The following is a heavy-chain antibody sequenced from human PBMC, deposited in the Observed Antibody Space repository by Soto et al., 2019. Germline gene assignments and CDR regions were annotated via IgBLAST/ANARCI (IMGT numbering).Heavy chain of an antibody. CDR1: GGSIGSGGYS. CDR3: ARARQYYDCELDP. D-gene: IGHD3-16*01. Sequence: PSETLSLTCAVSGGSIGSGGYSWSWIRQPPGKGLEWIGYIYHSGSTYYNPSLKSRVTISVDRSKNQFSLKLSSVTAADTAVYYCARARQYYDCELDPWGQGTLVTVSS. J-gene: IGHJ5*02. V-gene: IGHV4-30-2*01. CDR2: IYHSGST.